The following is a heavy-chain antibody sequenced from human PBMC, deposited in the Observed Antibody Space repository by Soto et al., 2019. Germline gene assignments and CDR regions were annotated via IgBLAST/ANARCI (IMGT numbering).Heavy chain of an antibody. D-gene: IGHD3-22*01. Sequence: QVPLVESGGGLVKPGGSLRLSCAASGFTFSDYYMSWIRQAPGKGLEWVSYISSSSSYTNYADSVKGRFTISRDNAKNSLYLQMNSLRAEDTAVYYCARDRRCYDRSGYYTWYFDLWGRGTLVTVSS. V-gene: IGHV3-11*05. CDR2: ISSSSSYT. CDR1: GFTFSDYY. J-gene: IGHJ2*01. CDR3: ARDRRCYDRSGYYTWYFDL.